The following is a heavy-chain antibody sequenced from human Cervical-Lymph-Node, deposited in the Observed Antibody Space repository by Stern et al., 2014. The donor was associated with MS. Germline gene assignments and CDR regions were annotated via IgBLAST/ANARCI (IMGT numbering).Heavy chain of an antibody. CDR1: GGSISSYY. D-gene: IGHD3-3*01. Sequence: VQLVQSGPGLVKPSETLSLTCSVSGGSISSYYWNWIRQPPGKGLEWIANVHYRGTTNYNPSLTSRVTILLDTSLNKISLELTSVTAADTAVYYCAGSGTYYPDYWGQGILVTVSS. V-gene: IGHV4-59*08. J-gene: IGHJ4*02. CDR3: AGSGTYYPDY. CDR2: VHYRGTT.